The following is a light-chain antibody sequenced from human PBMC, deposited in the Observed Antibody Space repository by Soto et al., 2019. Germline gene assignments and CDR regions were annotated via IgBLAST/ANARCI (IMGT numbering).Light chain of an antibody. V-gene: IGKV4-1*01. CDR2: WSS. J-gene: IGKJ4*01. CDR1: QSVLYSSNNKNY. Sequence: DIVMTQSQDSLAVSLGEMATINCKSSQSVLYSSNNKNYLAGYQQKPGQPPQLLIYWSSTRESGVPDRFSGSESVPDFTLPIRSRHAEDVAVYYGQQYYSTPLTFGGGTKVEIK. CDR3: QQYYSTPLT.